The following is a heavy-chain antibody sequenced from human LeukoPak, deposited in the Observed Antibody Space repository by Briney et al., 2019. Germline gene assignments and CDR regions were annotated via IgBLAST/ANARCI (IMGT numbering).Heavy chain of an antibody. CDR3: ARDRPVAAAGIDAFDI. CDR2: ISSSSSYI. J-gene: IGHJ3*02. CDR1: GFTFSSYS. Sequence: PGGSLRLSCAASGFTFSSYSMNWVRQAPGKGLEWVSSISSSSSYIYYADSVKGRFTISRDNAKNSLYLQMNSLRAEDTAVYYCARDRPVAAAGIDAFDIWGQGTMVTVSS. V-gene: IGHV3-21*01. D-gene: IGHD6-13*01.